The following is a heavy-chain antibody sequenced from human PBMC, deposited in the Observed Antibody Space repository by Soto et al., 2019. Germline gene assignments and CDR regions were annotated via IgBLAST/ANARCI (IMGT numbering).Heavy chain of an antibody. V-gene: IGHV4-30-4*01. CDR1: GGSISSGDYY. J-gene: IGHJ4*02. CDR2: IYYSGST. Sequence: SETLSLTCTVSGGSISSGDYYWSWIRQPPGKGLEWIGYIYYSGSTYYNPSLKSRVTISVDTSKNQFSLKLSSVTAADTAVYYCARVGIAAAVYYFDYWGQGTLVTVSS. CDR3: ARVGIAAAVYYFDY. D-gene: IGHD6-13*01.